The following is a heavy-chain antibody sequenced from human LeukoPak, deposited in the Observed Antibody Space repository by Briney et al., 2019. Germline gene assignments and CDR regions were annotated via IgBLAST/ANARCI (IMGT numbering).Heavy chain of an antibody. CDR3: ARASIAVPCGY. D-gene: IGHD6-19*01. J-gene: IGHJ4*02. CDR1: GYTFTGYY. CDR2: INPNSGGT. Sequence: ASVKVSCKASGYTFTGYYMHWVRQAPGQGLEWMGWINPNSGGTNYAQKFQGRVTMTRNTSISTAYMELSSLRSEDTAVYYCARASIAVPCGYWGQGTLVTVSS. V-gene: IGHV1-2*02.